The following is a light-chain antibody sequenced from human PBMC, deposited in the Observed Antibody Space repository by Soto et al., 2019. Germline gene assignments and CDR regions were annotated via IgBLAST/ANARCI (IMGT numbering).Light chain of an antibody. Sequence: DIVMTQSPLSLPVTPGEPAAISCRSSQSLLHKNGFNYLDWYLQKPGQSPQLLIFLGSNRASGVPDRFSGSGSGTDFTLKISRVEAEDVGVYYCAQGLQTPLTFGGGTKVDIK. CDR3: AQGLQTPLT. CDR2: LGS. J-gene: IGKJ4*01. CDR1: QSLLHKNGFNY. V-gene: IGKV2-28*01.